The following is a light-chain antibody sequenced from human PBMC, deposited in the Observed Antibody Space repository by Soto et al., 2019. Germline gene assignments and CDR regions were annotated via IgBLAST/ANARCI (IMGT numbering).Light chain of an antibody. V-gene: IGLV1-40*01. CDR2: GNS. CDR3: QSYDNKLSAYV. J-gene: IGLJ1*01. Sequence: QSALTQPPSVSGAPGQRVTISCTGSSSNIGAGYDVHWYQQLPGTAPKLLSHGNSNRPSGVPDRFSGSKSGTSASLAITGLQAEDEGDYYCQSYDNKLSAYVFGPGTKVTVL. CDR1: SSNIGAGYD.